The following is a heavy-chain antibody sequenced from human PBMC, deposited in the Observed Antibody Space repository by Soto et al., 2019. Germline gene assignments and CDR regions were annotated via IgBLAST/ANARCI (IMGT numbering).Heavy chain of an antibody. CDR3: ARVGDYGAYERGHFDY. D-gene: IGHD4-17*01. CDR2: IYYSGST. CDR1: GGSISSGGYY. J-gene: IGHJ4*02. V-gene: IGHV4-31*03. Sequence: PSETLSLTCTVSGGSISSGGYYWSWIRQHPGKGLEWIGYIYYSGSTYYNPSLKSRVTISVDTSKNKFSLKLSSVTAVDTAVYYCARVGDYGAYERGHFDYWGQVTLVTVAS.